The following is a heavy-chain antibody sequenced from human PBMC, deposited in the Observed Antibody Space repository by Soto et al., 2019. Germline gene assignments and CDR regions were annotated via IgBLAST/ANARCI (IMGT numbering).Heavy chain of an antibody. J-gene: IGHJ6*02. CDR2: IIPIFGTV. CDR1: GGTFRTYA. CDR3: AKGAVAGTPTSYYYYGMDV. D-gene: IGHD6-19*01. V-gene: IGHV1-69*12. Sequence: QVQLLQSGAEVKKPGSSVRVSCEASGGTFRTYAISWVRQAPGQGLEWMGEIIPIFGTVNYAQKFQGRVTSNAEESTSTVYMDLGSLRSEDTAVYYCAKGAVAGTPTSYYYYGMDVWGQGTTVTVSS.